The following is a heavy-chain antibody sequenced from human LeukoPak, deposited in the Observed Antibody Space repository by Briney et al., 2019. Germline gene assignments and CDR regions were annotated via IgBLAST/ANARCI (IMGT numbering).Heavy chain of an antibody. CDR2: IIPIFGTA. V-gene: IGHV1-69*05. Sequence: ASVKVSCKASGGTFSSYAISWVRQAPGQRLEWMGRIIPIFGTANYAQKFQGRVTITTDESTSTAYMELSSLRSEDTAVYYCARKNYGSNRWFDPWGQGTLVTVSS. J-gene: IGHJ5*02. CDR1: GGTFSSYA. D-gene: IGHD4/OR15-4a*01. CDR3: ARKNYGSNRWFDP.